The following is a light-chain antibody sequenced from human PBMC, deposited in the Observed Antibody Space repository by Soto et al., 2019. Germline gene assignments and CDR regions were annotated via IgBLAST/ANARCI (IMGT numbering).Light chain of an antibody. CDR2: DSS. CDR1: QTISTY. Sequence: DIQLTQYPSSLSASVVDTVTITCRASQTISTYLLWYHQKPGRAPNLLIYDSSTLHSWVPSKFSGSGAGTDFTLTISGLQPEDFATYCCQRSHSGITFGQGTRLEIK. V-gene: IGKV1-39*01. J-gene: IGKJ5*01. CDR3: QRSHSGIT.